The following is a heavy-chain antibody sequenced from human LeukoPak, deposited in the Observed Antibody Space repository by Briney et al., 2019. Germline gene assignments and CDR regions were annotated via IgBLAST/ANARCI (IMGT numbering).Heavy chain of an antibody. D-gene: IGHD2-2*01. J-gene: IGHJ6*03. CDR1: GGSISSSSYY. CDR3: ARGGSTGFYYYYYMDV. Sequence: SETLSLTCTVSGGSISSSSYYWGWIRQPPGKGLEWIGRIYTSGSTNYNPSLKSRVTISGDTSKNQFSLRLSSVTAADTAVYYCARGGSTGFYYYYYMDVWGKGTTVTISS. V-gene: IGHV4-61*02. CDR2: IYTSGST.